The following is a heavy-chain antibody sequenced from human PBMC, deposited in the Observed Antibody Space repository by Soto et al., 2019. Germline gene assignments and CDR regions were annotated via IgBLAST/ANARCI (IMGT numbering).Heavy chain of an antibody. CDR3: ARGVVGATTVYYYYGMDV. Sequence: SVKGSCKASGGTFSSYAISWWRQSAGQGLEGMGGIIPIFGTANYAQKFQGRVTITADESTSTAYMELSSLRSEDTAVYYCARGVVGATTVYYYYGMDVWGQGTTVTVSS. V-gene: IGHV1-69*13. J-gene: IGHJ6*02. CDR1: GGTFSSYA. D-gene: IGHD1-26*01. CDR2: IIPIFGTA.